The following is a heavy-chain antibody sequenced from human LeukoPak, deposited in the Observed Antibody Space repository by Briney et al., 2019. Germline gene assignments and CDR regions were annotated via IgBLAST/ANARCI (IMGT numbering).Heavy chain of an antibody. D-gene: IGHD4-17*01. CDR2: ISGDGTRT. J-gene: IGHJ4*02. CDR3: AKVPDYGDFRFDY. V-gene: IGHV3-43*02. CDR1: GFTFDDYA. Sequence: GGSLRLSCAASGFTFDDYAMHWVRQAPGKGLEWVSLISGDGTRTYYADSVKGRFAISRDNSKNSLYLQMNSLRTADTALYYCAKVPDYGDFRFDYWGQGTLVTVSS.